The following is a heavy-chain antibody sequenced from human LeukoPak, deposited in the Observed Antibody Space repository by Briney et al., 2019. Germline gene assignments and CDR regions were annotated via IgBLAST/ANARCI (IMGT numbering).Heavy chain of an antibody. Sequence: PGGSLRLSCAASGFSFSTYALSWVRQAPGQGLEWVSSISGSGISTYYADSVKGRFTISRDNSKSTVYLQVNSLRAEDMAIYYCARRSGDYGPRYFDYWGQGTLVTVSS. V-gene: IGHV3-23*01. CDR3: ARRSGDYGPRYFDY. D-gene: IGHD4-17*01. CDR1: GFSFSTYA. CDR2: ISGSGIST. J-gene: IGHJ4*02.